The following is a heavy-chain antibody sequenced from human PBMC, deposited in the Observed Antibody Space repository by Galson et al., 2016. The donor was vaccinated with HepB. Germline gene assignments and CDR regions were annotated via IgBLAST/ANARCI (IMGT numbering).Heavy chain of an antibody. V-gene: IGHV3-23*01. Sequence: SLRLSCAASGFTFRSYAMGWVRQAPGKGPEWVSSITKSGGDTYYADSVKGRFTISRDNSKNTLSLQMNGLSAGDTALYYCAKESGPLWFGETDYFDFWGQGALVTVSS. CDR1: GFTFRSYA. CDR2: ITKSGGDT. D-gene: IGHD3-10*01. CDR3: AKESGPLWFGETDYFDF. J-gene: IGHJ4*02.